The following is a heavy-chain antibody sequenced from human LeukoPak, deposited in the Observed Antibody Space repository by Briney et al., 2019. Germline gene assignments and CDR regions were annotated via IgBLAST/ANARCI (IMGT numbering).Heavy chain of an antibody. J-gene: IGHJ6*02. CDR3: ARHRAAGGSYYYGADV. D-gene: IGHD6-13*01. CDR1: GYTFRNYW. CDR2: INPGDSDT. V-gene: IGHV5-51*01. Sequence: GESLKLSCTGSGYTFRNYWIAWVRQIPGKGLEWMAIINPGDSDTRYSPSFQGQVTISADESTTTAYLQWSSLKASDTAMYYCARHRAAGGSYYYGADVWGQGTTVTVSS.